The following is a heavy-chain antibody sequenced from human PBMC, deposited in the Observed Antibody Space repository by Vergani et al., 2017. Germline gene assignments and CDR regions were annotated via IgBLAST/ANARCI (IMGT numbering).Heavy chain of an antibody. D-gene: IGHD4-17*01. CDR1: GGSISSSSYY. CDR2: IYYSGST. CDR3: ARDGRVDDYGDYAEYFQH. V-gene: IGHV4-39*02. J-gene: IGHJ1*01. Sequence: QLQLQESGPGLVKPSETLSLTCTVSGGSISSSSYYWGWIRQPPGKGLEWIGSIYYSGSTYYNPSLKSRVTISVDTSKNQFSLKLSSVTAADTAVYYCARDGRVDDYGDYAEYFQHWGQGTLVTVSS.